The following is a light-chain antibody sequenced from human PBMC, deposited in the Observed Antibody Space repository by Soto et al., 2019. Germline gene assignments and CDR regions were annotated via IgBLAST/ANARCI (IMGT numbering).Light chain of an antibody. CDR3: QQAHTLPWT. Sequence: DIQMTQSPSSLSASVGDRVTITCRASQSISSYLNWYQQKPGKAPKLLIYAASTLQSGVPSRFSGSGSGTDFTLTISSLQPEDSAIYFCQQAHTLPWTFGQGTKVDI. V-gene: IGKV1-39*01. CDR2: AAS. CDR1: QSISSY. J-gene: IGKJ1*01.